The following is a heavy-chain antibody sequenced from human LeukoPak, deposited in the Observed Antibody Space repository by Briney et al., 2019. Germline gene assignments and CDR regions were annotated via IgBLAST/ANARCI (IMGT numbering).Heavy chain of an antibody. D-gene: IGHD3-16*01. J-gene: IGHJ4*02. CDR2: INEDGSAG. CDR3: AGEPRSLAY. Sequence: GGSLRLSCAASGFTFSRYWMSWVRQAPGKGLECVAMINEDGSAGYYVDSAKGRFTISRDNAKNSLYLQMNNPRDGDTAVYYCAGEPRSLAYWGQGALVTVSS. CDR1: GFTFSRYW. V-gene: IGHV3-7*01.